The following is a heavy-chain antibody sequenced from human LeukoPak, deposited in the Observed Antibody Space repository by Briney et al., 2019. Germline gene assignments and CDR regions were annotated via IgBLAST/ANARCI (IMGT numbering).Heavy chain of an antibody. CDR2: ISSKGGST. Sequence: PGGSLRLSCSASGFTFSSYTVHWVRDAPGKGLEYVSAISSKGGSTYYADSVKGRFTISRDNSKNTLYLQMSSLRAEDTAVYYCVKVYDSSGYSYGAFDIWGQGTMVTVSS. V-gene: IGHV3-64D*09. CDR1: GFTFSSYT. D-gene: IGHD3-22*01. CDR3: VKVYDSSGYSYGAFDI. J-gene: IGHJ3*02.